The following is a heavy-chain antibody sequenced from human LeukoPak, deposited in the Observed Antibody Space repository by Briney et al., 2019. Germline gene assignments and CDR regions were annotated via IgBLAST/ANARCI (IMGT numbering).Heavy chain of an antibody. J-gene: IGHJ4*02. CDR3: ARGELPSRRTGQLAYFDY. Sequence: GGSLRLSCAASQFTFNNYGIHWVRQAPGKGLEWLVVISYDGRDKFYADSVKGRFTISRDNSTHTLFLQMNSLRADDTAVYYCARGELPSRRTGQLAYFDYWGQGTLVTVSS. CDR2: ISYDGRDK. D-gene: IGHD6-6*01. V-gene: IGHV3-30*03. CDR1: QFTFNNYG.